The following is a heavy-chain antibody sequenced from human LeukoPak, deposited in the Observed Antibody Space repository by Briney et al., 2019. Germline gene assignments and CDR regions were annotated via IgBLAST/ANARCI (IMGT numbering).Heavy chain of an antibody. CDR3: AGGRTDIVVVPATLRNYYFDY. V-gene: IGHV1-69*06. J-gene: IGHJ4*02. CDR2: IMPMFGKA. Sequence: ASVKVSCKASGGTFSSYDISWVRQAPGQGLEWMGGIMPMFGKANYAQKFQGRVRTTADKATSTAYMELSSLRSEDTAVYYCAGGRTDIVVVPATLRNYYFDYWGQGTLVTVSS. D-gene: IGHD2-2*01. CDR1: GGTFSSYD.